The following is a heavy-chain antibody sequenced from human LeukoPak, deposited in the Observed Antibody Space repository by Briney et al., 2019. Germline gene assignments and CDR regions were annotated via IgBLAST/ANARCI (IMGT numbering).Heavy chain of an antibody. J-gene: IGHJ4*02. Sequence: GRSLRLSCAASGFTFDDYAMHWVRQAPGKGLEWVSGISWNSGSIGYADSVKGRFTISRDNAKNSLYLQMNSLRAEDTALYYCAKDRTTVTTSDFGYWGQGTLVTVSS. CDR2: ISWNSGSI. D-gene: IGHD4-17*01. CDR3: AKDRTTVTTSDFGY. V-gene: IGHV3-9*01. CDR1: GFTFDDYA.